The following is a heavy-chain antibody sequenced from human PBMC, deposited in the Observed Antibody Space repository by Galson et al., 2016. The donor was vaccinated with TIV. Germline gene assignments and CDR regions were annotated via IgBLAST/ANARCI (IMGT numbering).Heavy chain of an antibody. CDR2: IRYDGTEK. Sequence: SLRLSCAASGFTFRNFGMHWVRQAPGKGLEWVAFIRYDGTEKYFEDSVKGRFTTSRDNSKNTLFLQINSLRPDDTALYYCARDTAEWRTDSFYFDYWGQGVLVTVSS. J-gene: IGHJ4*02. CDR3: ARDTAEWRTDSFYFDY. V-gene: IGHV3-30*02. CDR1: GFTFRNFG. D-gene: IGHD3-3*01.